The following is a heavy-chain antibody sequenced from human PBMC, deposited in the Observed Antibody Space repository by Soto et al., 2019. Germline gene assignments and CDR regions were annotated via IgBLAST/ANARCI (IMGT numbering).Heavy chain of an antibody. Sequence: PGGSLRLSCAASGFTFSTYAMGWVRQAPGKWLEWVSAIGGNGGTYYADFVKGRFTISSDNSKNPLFLQMNSLRAEDTAVYYCAKTAEAVAGSVYGDWGQGTLVTVSS. V-gene: IGHV3-23*01. D-gene: IGHD6-19*01. J-gene: IGHJ4*02. CDR2: IGGNGGT. CDR1: GFTFSTYA. CDR3: AKTAEAVAGSVYGD.